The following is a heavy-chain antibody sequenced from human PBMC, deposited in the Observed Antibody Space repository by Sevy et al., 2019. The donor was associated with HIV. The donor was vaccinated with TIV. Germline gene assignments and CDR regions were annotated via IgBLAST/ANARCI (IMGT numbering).Heavy chain of an antibody. J-gene: IGHJ6*02. CDR1: GFTFSSYW. CDR2: IKQDGSEK. CDR3: AREREWSYYYYGMDV. D-gene: IGHD3-3*01. Sequence: GGSLRLSCAASGFTFSSYWMGWVRQAPGKGLEWVANIKQDGSEKYYVDSVKGRFTISRDNAKNSLYLQMNSLRAEDTALYYCAREREWSYYYYGMDVWGQGTTVTVSS. V-gene: IGHV3-7*03.